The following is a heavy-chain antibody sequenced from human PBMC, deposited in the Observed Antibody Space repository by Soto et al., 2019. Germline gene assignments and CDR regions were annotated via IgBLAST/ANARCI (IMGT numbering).Heavy chain of an antibody. D-gene: IGHD2-15*01. J-gene: IGHJ4*02. CDR3: AKSGYCSGGSCYYGNCFDY. V-gene: IGHV3-30*18. CDR2: ISYDGSNK. CDR1: GFTFSSYG. Sequence: GGSLRLSCAASGFTFSSYGMHWVRQAPSKGLEWVAVISYDGSNKYYADSVKGRFTISRDNSKNTPYLQMNSLRAEDTAVYYCAKSGYCSGGSCYYGNCFDYWGQGT.